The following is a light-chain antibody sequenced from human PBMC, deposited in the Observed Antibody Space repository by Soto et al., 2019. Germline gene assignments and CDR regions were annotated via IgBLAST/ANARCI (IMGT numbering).Light chain of an antibody. CDR1: SRDVGGYNY. V-gene: IGLV2-14*01. J-gene: IGLJ2*01. CDR2: EVS. Sequence: QSALTQPASVSGSPGQSITISCTGTSRDVGGYNYVSWHQQHPGKAPKVIITEVSNRPSGVSNRFSGSKSGNTASLTISGLQAEDEADYYCSSYISSSTFVVFXXGXXXTVL. CDR3: SSYISSSTFVV.